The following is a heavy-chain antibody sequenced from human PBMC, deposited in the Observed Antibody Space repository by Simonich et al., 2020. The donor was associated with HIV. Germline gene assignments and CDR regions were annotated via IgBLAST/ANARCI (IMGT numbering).Heavy chain of an antibody. V-gene: IGHV3-74*01. CDR1: GFTFSKYW. J-gene: IGHJ3*02. D-gene: IGHD3-3*01. CDR3: GRDRYDFWSGRDAFDI. CDR2: INSDGSST. Sequence: EYGGGLVQPGASLRLSCAASGFTFSKYWMQWVRQTPGKGLVWVSRINSDGSSTSYADSVKGRFTISRDNGNNMLYLQMNSLRVEDTAVYYCGRDRYDFWSGRDAFDIWGQGTMVTVSS.